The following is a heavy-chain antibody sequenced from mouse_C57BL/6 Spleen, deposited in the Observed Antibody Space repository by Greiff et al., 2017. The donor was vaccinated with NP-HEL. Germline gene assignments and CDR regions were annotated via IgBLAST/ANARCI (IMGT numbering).Heavy chain of an antibody. J-gene: IGHJ4*01. CDR2: IWSDGST. Sequence: VQLKESGPGLVAPSQSLSITCTVSGFSLTSYGVHWVRQPPGKGLEWLVVIWSDGSTTYNSALKSRLSISKDNSKSQVFLKMNSLQTDDTAMYYCARHRDDGYYAMDYWGQGTSVTVSS. CDR1: GFSLTSYG. D-gene: IGHD2-3*01. V-gene: IGHV2-6-1*01. CDR3: ARHRDDGYYAMDY.